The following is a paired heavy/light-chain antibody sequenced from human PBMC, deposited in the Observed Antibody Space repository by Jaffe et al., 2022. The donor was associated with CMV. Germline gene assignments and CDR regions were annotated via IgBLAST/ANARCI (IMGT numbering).Heavy chain of an antibody. CDR1: GGAISDYY. CDR2: MSYSGSKI. D-gene: IGHD2-21*01. J-gene: IGHJ5*02. CDR3: ARDKGLEGRVIPYNWFDP. Sequence: QVQLQESGPGLVKPSETLSLTCKVSGGAISDYYWTWIRQSPGKGLEWIGYMSYSGSKIYYNPSLKSRVTISVDTSKRQVSLKLRSVTAADTAVYYCARDKGLEGRVIPYNWFDPWGQGTLVTVSS. V-gene: IGHV4-59*01.
Light chain of an antibody. CDR1: SGSIANNY. V-gene: IGLV6-57*03. CDR2: EDH. J-gene: IGLJ2*01. CDR3: QSHDSTTVV. Sequence: FMLTQSHSVSESPGKTVTISCTRSSGSIANNYVQWYQQRPGSAPTTVIYEDHQRPSGVPDRFSGSIDSSSNSASLTISGLKTEDEADYYCQSHDSTTVVFGGGTKLTVL.